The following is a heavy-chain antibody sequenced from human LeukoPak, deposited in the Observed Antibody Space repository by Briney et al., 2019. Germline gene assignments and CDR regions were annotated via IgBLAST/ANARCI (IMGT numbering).Heavy chain of an antibody. J-gene: IGHJ3*02. CDR3: ASNRILWLRASFDI. Sequence: SEALSLTCAVYGGSFSGYYWSWIRQPTGNGLEWIGEINHSGSTNYNPSLKSRVTISVDTSKNQFSLKLSSVTAADTAVYYCASNRILWLRASFDIWGQGTMVTVSS. V-gene: IGHV4-34*01. CDR1: GGSFSGYY. CDR2: INHSGST. D-gene: IGHD5-12*01.